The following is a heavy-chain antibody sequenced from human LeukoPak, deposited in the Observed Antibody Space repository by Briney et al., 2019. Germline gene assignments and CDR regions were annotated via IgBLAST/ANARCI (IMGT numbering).Heavy chain of an antibody. D-gene: IGHD1-26*01. V-gene: IGHV3-23*01. CDR2: ISGSGRGT. Sequence: GGSLRLSCAASGFTFSSYAMTWVRQAPGKGLEWVSGISGSGRGTYHADSVKGRFIISRDNSKNTLYLQMNRLRAEDTAVYYCAKARREGGATHYGMDVWGQGTTVTVSS. CDR1: GFTFSSYA. J-gene: IGHJ6*02. CDR3: AKARREGGATHYGMDV.